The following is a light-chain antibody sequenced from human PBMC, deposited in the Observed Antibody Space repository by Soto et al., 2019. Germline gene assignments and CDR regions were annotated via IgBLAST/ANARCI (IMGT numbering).Light chain of an antibody. V-gene: IGKV1D-12*01. CDR2: AAS. CDR1: QDISSW. CDR3: QQANTFPST. J-gene: IGKJ5*01. Sequence: DLQMTQSPSYVSASVGDRVTITCRASQDISSWLAWYQHKPGKAPKLLIYAASNLQGGVPSRFSGSGSGTDFTLTISSLQPEDFATYYCQQANTFPSTFGQGTRLDIK.